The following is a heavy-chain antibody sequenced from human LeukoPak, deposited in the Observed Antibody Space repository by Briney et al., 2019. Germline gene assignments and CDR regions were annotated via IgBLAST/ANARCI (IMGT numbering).Heavy chain of an antibody. J-gene: IGHJ4*02. Sequence: GGSLRLSCATSGFNFDRYTIHWARQAPGKGLEWVSLAGWAGGTTYYSDSVRGRFTISRDSGKNSVYLQMNSLTTDDTAFYFCAKELDTMFFDYWGQGALVTVSS. CDR3: AKELDTMFFDY. CDR2: AGWAGGTT. D-gene: IGHD5-18*01. CDR1: GFNFDRYT. V-gene: IGHV3-43*01.